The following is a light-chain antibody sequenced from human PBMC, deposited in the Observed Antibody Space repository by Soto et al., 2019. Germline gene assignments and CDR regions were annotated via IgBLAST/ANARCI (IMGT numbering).Light chain of an antibody. Sequence: PGERATLSCRASQSVSSSYLAWYQQKPGQAPRLLIYGASSRATGIPDRFSGSGSGTDFTLTISRLEPEDFAVYNCQQYGTSPPTFGQGTKVDIK. J-gene: IGKJ1*01. V-gene: IGKV3-20*01. CDR3: QQYGTSPPT. CDR1: QSVSSSY. CDR2: GAS.